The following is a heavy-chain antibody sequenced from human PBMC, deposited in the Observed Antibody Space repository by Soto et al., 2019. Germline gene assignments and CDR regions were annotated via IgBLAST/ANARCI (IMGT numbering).Heavy chain of an antibody. Sequence: SETLSLTCTVSGGSISSSSYYWGWIRQPPGKGLEWIGSIYYSGSTYYNPSLKSRVTISVDTSKNQFSLKLRSVTAADTAVYYCARQGAARRRWYYYYYGMDVWGQGTTVTVSS. CDR2: IYYSGST. CDR3: ARQGAARRRWYYYYYGMDV. J-gene: IGHJ6*02. D-gene: IGHD6-6*01. V-gene: IGHV4-39*01. CDR1: GGSISSSSYY.